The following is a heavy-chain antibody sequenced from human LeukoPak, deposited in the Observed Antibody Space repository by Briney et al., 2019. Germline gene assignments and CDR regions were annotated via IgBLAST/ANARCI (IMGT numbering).Heavy chain of an antibody. D-gene: IGHD3-10*01. V-gene: IGHV3-73*01. CDR3: TRQKITMVRGVTPSPFDP. J-gene: IGHJ5*02. Sequence: GGSLRLSCAASGFTLSGSAMHWVHQASGKGLEWVGRIRSKANSYATAYAASVKGRFTISRDDSKNTAYLQMNSLKTEDTAVYYCTRQKITMVRGVTPSPFDPWGQGTLVTVSS. CDR2: IRSKANSYAT. CDR1: GFTLSGSA.